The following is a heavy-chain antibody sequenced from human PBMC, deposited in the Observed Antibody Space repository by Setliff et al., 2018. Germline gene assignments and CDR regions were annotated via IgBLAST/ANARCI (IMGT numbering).Heavy chain of an antibody. V-gene: IGHV1-46*01. J-gene: IGHJ4*02. D-gene: IGHD6-13*01. CDR1: GYIFTNYV. Sequence: ASVKVSCKASGYIFTNYVIQWVRQAPGQGLEWMGIINPGGGSASYAEKFQGRVTMTRDTSTSTFYMEVNILRSDDTAVYYCARGGMAAANRKGVVEYWGQGTLVTV. CDR3: ARGGMAAANRKGVVEY. CDR2: INPGGGSA.